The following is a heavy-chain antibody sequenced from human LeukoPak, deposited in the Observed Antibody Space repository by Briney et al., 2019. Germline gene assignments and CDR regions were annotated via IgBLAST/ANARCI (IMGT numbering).Heavy chain of an antibody. CDR2: IKQDGSEK. J-gene: IGHJ3*02. CDR1: GFTLSSYW. V-gene: IGHV3-7*03. CDR3: ARGGLSVGAFDI. D-gene: IGHD5/OR15-5a*01. Sequence: GGSLRLSCAASGFTLSSYWMSWVRQAPGKGLEWVANIKQDGSEKYYVESVKGRFTISRDNAKNSLYLQMNSLRAEDTAVYYCARGGLSVGAFDIWGQGTMVTVSS.